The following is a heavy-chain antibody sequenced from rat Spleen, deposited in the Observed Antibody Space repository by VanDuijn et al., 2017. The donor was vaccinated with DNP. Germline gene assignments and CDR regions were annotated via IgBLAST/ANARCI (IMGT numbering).Heavy chain of an antibody. D-gene: IGHD1-8*01. V-gene: IGHV2-15*01. Sequence: QVQLKESGPGLVQPSQTLSLTCTVSGFSLTSYTVSWIRQPPGEGLEWIATMSSGGTTNYNSGLSSRLTISRDTSKSQVFLKMNSLQPEETAIYFCTREEPRVLSFFSSLFDYWGQVVMVTVSS. CDR2: MSSGGTT. J-gene: IGHJ2*01. CDR3: TREEPRVLSFFSSLFDY. CDR1: GFSLTSYT.